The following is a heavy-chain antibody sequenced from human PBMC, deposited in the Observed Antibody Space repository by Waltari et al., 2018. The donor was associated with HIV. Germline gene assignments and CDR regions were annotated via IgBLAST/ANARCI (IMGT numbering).Heavy chain of an antibody. Sequence: EVQLVESGGNLTQPGGSLILSCAASGFSVDSNYMSWVRQAPGKGVEWVSVLYNKGNTNYVDSGEGRFTIFRDNSKNTLYLQMNTLRAEDTAVYYCARMQRSYGSEQSRYFYFGIDVWGQGTSVIVSS. CDR1: GFSVDSNY. J-gene: IGHJ6*02. CDR3: ARMQRSYGSEQSRYFYFGIDV. CDR2: LYNKGNT. D-gene: IGHD3-10*01. V-gene: IGHV3-53*01.